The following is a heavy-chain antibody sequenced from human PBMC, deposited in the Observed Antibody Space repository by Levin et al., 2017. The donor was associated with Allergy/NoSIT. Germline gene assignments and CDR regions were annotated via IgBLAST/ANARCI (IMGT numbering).Heavy chain of an antibody. CDR3: ARVSDVDRGAGLLDS. V-gene: IGHV4-31*03. Sequence: SETLSLTCTVSGGSVNSGGYYWTWIRQHPGKGLEWIGFIYYSGFTDYNPSLKSRSTISLDTSKNQFSLRLTSMTAADTSVYYCARVSDVDRGAGLLDSWGQGTLVTVSA. CDR1: GGSVNSGGYY. CDR2: IYYSGFT. J-gene: IGHJ4*02. D-gene: IGHD2-15*01.